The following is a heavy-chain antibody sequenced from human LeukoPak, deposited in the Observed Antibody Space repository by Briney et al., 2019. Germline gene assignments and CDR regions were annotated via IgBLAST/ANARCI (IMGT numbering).Heavy chain of an antibody. CDR1: GGSISSSSYY. CDR3: ARQGGSYYRNWFDP. Sequence: SETLSLTCTVSGGSISSSSYYWGWIRQPPGKGLEWIGSIYYSGSTYYNPSLKSRVTISVDTSKNQFSLKLSSVTAADTAVYYCARQGGSYYRNWFDPWGQGTLVTVSS. D-gene: IGHD1-26*01. CDR2: IYYSGST. J-gene: IGHJ5*02. V-gene: IGHV4-39*01.